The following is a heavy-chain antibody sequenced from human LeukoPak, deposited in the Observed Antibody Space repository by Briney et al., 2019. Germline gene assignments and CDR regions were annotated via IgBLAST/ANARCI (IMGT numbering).Heavy chain of an antibody. Sequence: SHTLSLTCAVSGGSISSGGYSWSWIRQPPGKGLEWIGYIYHSGSTYYNPSLQSRVTISVDRSKNQFSLKLSSVTAADTAVYYCAGAGNGGDYVWFDPWGQGTLVTVSS. J-gene: IGHJ5*02. V-gene: IGHV4-30-2*01. CDR3: AGAGNGGDYVWFDP. D-gene: IGHD4-17*01. CDR2: IYHSGST. CDR1: GGSISSGGYS.